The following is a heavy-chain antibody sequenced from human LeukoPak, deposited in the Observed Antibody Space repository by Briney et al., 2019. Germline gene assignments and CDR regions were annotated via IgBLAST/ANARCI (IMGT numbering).Heavy chain of an antibody. V-gene: IGHV4-4*02. D-gene: IGHD1-26*01. CDR3: ASTYSLYDAFDI. J-gene: IGHJ3*02. CDR2: IYHSGST. CDR1: GGSISSSNW. Sequence: SGTLSLTCAVSGGSISSSNWWSWVRQPPGKGLEWIGNIYHSGSTYYNPSLKSRVTISVDTSKNQFSLKLISVTAADTAMYYCASTYSLYDAFDIWGQGTMVTVSS.